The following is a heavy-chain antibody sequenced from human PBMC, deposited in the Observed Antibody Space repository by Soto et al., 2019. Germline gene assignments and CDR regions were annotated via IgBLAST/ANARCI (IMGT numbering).Heavy chain of an antibody. J-gene: IGHJ6*02. CDR3: ARDMGADYYYYGMDV. CDR2: INWNSGSI. CDR1: GFTFDDYA. D-gene: IGHD1-26*01. Sequence: SLKISCATSGFTFDDYAMHWVRQAPGKGLEWVSGINWNSGSIGYGDSVKGRFTISRDNAKNSLYLQMNSLRAEDTALYYCARDMGADYYYYGMDVWGQGTTVTVSS. V-gene: IGHV3-9*01.